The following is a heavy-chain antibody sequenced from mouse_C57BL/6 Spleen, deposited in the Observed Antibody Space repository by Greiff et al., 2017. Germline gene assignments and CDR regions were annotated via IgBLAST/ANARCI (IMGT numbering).Heavy chain of an antibody. J-gene: IGHJ1*03. CDR2: IHPNSGSI. V-gene: IGHV1-64*01. CDR3: ARDGSSYLDWYFDV. D-gene: IGHD1-1*01. Sequence: VQLQQPGAELVKPGASVKLSCKASGYTFTSYWMHWVKQRPGQGLEWIGMIHPNSGSINYNEKFKSKATLTVDKSSSTAYMQLSSLTSEDSAVYYCARDGSSYLDWYFDVWGTGTTVTVSS. CDR1: GYTFTSYW.